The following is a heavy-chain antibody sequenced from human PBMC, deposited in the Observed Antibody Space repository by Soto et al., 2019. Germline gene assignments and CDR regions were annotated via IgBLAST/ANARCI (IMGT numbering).Heavy chain of an antibody. Sequence: AAVKASSEASGYRFTCNGISWVRPAAGQGLEWMGWRSANNGNTNYAQKLQGRVTMTTDTYTTTAYMELKSLRSDDTAVYYCARDRVPHIRGCPGYRGQGTSVAVSS. D-gene: IGHD6-19*01. CDR3: ARDRVPHIRGCPGY. V-gene: IGHV1-18*04. J-gene: IGHJ4*02. CDR2: RSANNGNT. CDR1: GYRFTCNG.